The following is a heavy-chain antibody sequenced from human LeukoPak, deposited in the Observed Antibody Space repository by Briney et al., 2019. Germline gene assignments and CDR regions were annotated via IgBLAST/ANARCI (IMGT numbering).Heavy chain of an antibody. V-gene: IGHV3-48*03. Sequence: PGGSLRLSCAASGFIFSSYEMNWVRQAPGKGLEWVSFISSSGSDIYYADSVKGRFTISRDNAKNSLYLQMNNMRAEDTAVYYCARGYCGGGSCREVDYWGQGTLVTLSS. CDR1: GFIFSSYE. CDR2: ISSSGSDI. D-gene: IGHD2-15*01. CDR3: ARGYCGGGSCREVDY. J-gene: IGHJ4*02.